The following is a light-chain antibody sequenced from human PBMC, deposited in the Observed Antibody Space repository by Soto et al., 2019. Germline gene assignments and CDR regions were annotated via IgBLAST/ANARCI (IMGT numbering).Light chain of an antibody. CDR3: QQFYSYPLT. Sequence: IQMTASPSSLSASVEDGVIITCRASQSISNHLNWYQQKPGKAPKLLIYDASTLQSGVSSRFGGSGSGTDFTLTISSLQSEDFATYYCQQFYSYPLTFGGGTKVDIK. J-gene: IGKJ4*01. V-gene: IGKV1-39*01. CDR2: DAS. CDR1: QSISNH.